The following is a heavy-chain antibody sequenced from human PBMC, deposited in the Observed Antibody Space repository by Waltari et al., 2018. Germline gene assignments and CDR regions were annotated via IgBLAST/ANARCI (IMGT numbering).Heavy chain of an antibody. D-gene: IGHD2-8*01. CDR1: GFTFRSYW. CDR3: ASEGVYAEGY. J-gene: IGHJ4*02. Sequence: EVQLVESGGGLVQPGGSLRLSCAASGFTFRSYWMSWVRQVPGKGLEWVANRKQDGSEKYYVDSVKGRFTISRDNAKNSLYLQMNSLRAEDTAVYYCASEGVYAEGYWGQGTLVTVSS. CDR2: RKQDGSEK. V-gene: IGHV3-7*01.